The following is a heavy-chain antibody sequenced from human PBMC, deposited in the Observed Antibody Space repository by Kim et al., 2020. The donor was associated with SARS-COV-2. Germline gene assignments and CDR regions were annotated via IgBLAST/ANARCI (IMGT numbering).Heavy chain of an antibody. Sequence: SETLSLTCTVSGGSISSSSYYWGWIRQPPGKGLEWIGSIYYSGSTYYNPSLKSRVTISVDTSKNQFSLKLSSVTAADTAVYYCARVRGRAVRGVIWDLSVPPDLNAFDIWGQGTMVTVSS. CDR2: IYYSGST. V-gene: IGHV4-39*07. CDR3: ARVRGRAVRGVIWDLSVPPDLNAFDI. J-gene: IGHJ3*02. D-gene: IGHD3-10*01. CDR1: GGSISSSSYY.